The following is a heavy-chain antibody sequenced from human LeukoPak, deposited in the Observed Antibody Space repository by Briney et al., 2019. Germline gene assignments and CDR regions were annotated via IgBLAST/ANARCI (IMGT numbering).Heavy chain of an antibody. D-gene: IGHD2-2*01. CDR1: GFTVSSNY. J-gene: IGHJ6*02. CDR3: ARENIVVVPAATYYYYYGMDV. Sequence: GSLRLSCAASGFTVSSNYMSWVRQAPGKGLEWIGEINHSGSTNYNPSLKSRVTISVDTSKNQFSLKLSSVTAADTAVYYCARENIVVVPAATYYYYYGMDVWGQGTTVTVSS. V-gene: IGHV4-34*01. CDR2: INHSGST.